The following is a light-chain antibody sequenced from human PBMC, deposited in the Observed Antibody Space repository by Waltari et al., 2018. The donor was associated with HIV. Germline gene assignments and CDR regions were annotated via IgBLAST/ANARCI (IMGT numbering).Light chain of an antibody. J-gene: IGLJ2*01. V-gene: IGLV2-8*01. Sequence: QSALTQPPSASGSLGQSVTISCSGTSDDIGGYNYVFWYQQYPAKAPKLWIYEVNKRPSGVPDRFSGSKSLNTASLTVSGLQAEDEAHYFCSSFAGSNTVVFGGGTKLTVL. CDR2: EVN. CDR1: SDDIGGYNY. CDR3: SSFAGSNTVV.